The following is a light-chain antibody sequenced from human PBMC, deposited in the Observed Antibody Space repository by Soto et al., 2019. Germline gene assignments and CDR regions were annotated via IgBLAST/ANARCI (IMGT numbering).Light chain of an antibody. CDR1: QSVNNNY. CDR2: GAS. J-gene: IGKJ2*01. CDR3: HQYGSSQYT. Sequence: EIVLTQSPGTLSLSPGERATLSCRASQSVNNNYLAWYQQKPGQAPRHLIYGASRRATGIPVRFSGRGTGTDFTLPISRLEPEDFAVSYCHQYGSSQYTFGQGPELEIK. V-gene: IGKV3-20*01.